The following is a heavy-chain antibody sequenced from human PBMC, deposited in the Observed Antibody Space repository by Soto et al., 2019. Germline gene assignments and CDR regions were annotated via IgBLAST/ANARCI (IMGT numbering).Heavy chain of an antibody. D-gene: IGHD6-6*01. CDR3: ARALEYSSSSNFDY. CDR1: CYTFTSYG. J-gene: IGHJ4*02. V-gene: IGHV1-18*01. CDR2: ISAYNGNT. Sequence: ASVKVSCKASCYTFTSYGISWVRQAPGQGLEWMGWISAYNGNTNYAQKLQGRVTMTTDTSTSTAYMELRSLRSDDTAVYYCARALEYSSSSNFDYWGQGTLVTVSS.